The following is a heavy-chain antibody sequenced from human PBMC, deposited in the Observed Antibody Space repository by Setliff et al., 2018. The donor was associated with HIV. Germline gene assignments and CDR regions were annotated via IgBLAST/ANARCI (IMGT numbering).Heavy chain of an antibody. J-gene: IGHJ4*02. V-gene: IGHV4-31*03. CDR1: GASISSGGYY. CDR3: ARVPDGYNLYHVYYFDY. CDR2: IYYTGNT. Sequence: SETLSLTCTVSGASISSGGYYWSWIRRHPGRGLEFIGYIYYTGNTYYSPSLESRVVISVDTSKNQFSLRLTSVTAADTAVYYCARVPDGYNLYHVYYFDYWGQGTLVTVSS. D-gene: IGHD5-12*01.